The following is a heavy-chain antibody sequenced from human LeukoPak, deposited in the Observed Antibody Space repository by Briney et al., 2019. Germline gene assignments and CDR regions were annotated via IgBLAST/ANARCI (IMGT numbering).Heavy chain of an antibody. Sequence: SETLSLTCTVSGGSISINNYYWSWIRQPAGKGLEWIGRISASGSTNYNPSLKSRVTMSIDTSKNQFSLKLSSVTAADTAVYYCARERITSVTTSHFDYWGQGTLVTVSS. CDR2: ISASGST. CDR3: ARERITSVTTSHFDY. D-gene: IGHD4-11*01. J-gene: IGHJ4*02. V-gene: IGHV4-4*07. CDR1: GGSISINNYY.